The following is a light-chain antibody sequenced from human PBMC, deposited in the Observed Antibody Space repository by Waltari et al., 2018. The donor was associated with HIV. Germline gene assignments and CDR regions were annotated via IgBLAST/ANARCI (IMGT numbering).Light chain of an antibody. V-gene: IGKV1-13*02. Sequence: AIQLTQSPSSLPASVAHRVTITCRASQGISSALAWYQQKPGKSPKLLIYDASSLESGVPSRFSGSGSGTDFTLTISRLQPEDFATYYCQQFNSDPLTFGGGTKVEIK. CDR3: QQFNSDPLT. CDR1: QGISSA. J-gene: IGKJ4*01. CDR2: DAS.